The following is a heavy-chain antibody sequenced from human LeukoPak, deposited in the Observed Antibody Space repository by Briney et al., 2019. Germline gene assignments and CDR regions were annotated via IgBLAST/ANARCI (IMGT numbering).Heavy chain of an antibody. Sequence: GESLKISCKGSGYSFTSYWIGWVRQMPGKDLEWMGIIYPGDSDTRYSPSFQGQVTISADKSISTAYLQWSSLKASDTAMYYCARVRTMVRGVIVLNWFDPWGQGTLVTVSS. CDR3: ARVRTMVRGVIVLNWFDP. J-gene: IGHJ5*02. D-gene: IGHD3-10*01. CDR1: GYSFTSYW. CDR2: IYPGDSDT. V-gene: IGHV5-51*01.